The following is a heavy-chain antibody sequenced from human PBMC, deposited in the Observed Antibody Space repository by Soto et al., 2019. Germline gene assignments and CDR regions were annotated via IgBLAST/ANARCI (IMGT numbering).Heavy chain of an antibody. V-gene: IGHV4-31*03. CDR3: ARSGVTGIVIPSHWFDP. CDR1: GDSIGGVGY. CDR2: ISSSGST. J-gene: IGHJ5*02. Sequence: PSETLSLTCTVSGDSIGGVGYCSCMRQFPGRGLEWIGCISSSGSTYYNPALNNRISLSLDTSQNQFSLKLLSVTAADTAIYYCARSGVTGIVIPSHWFDPWGQGTLVTVSS. D-gene: IGHD2-21*02.